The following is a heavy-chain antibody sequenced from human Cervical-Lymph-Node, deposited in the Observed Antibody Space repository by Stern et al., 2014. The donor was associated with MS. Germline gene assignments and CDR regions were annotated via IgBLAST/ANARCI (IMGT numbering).Heavy chain of an antibody. Sequence: EVQLVESGGGFVQPGGSLRLSCAASGFSFSSYWMSWVRQAPGKGPEWVATIKRDGSETYYLDSVKGRFTISRDIAKNSLYLQMNSLRAEDTAVYYCARDVEGGPMVRGTIITTRLFYFDYWGQGTLVTVSS. J-gene: IGHJ4*02. D-gene: IGHD3-10*01. CDR3: ARDVEGGPMVRGTIITTRLFYFDY. CDR2: IKRDGSET. V-gene: IGHV3-7*01. CDR1: GFSFSSYW.